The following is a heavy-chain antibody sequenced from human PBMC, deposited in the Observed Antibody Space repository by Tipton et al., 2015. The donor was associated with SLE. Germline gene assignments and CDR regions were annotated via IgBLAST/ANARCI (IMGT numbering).Heavy chain of an antibody. V-gene: IGHV4-61*09. CDR2: IYTSGST. CDR3: ARGHTAMVGSLYYYGMDV. D-gene: IGHD5-18*01. J-gene: IGHJ6*02. Sequence: ILSLTCTVSGGSISSGSYYWSWIRQPAGKGLEWIGYIYTSGSTNYNPSLKSRVTISVDMSKNQFSLKLSSVTAADTAVYYCARGHTAMVGSLYYYGMDVWGQGPTVTVSS. CDR1: GGSISSGSYY.